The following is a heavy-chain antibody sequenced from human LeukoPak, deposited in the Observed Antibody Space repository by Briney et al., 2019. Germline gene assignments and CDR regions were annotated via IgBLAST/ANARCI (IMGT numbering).Heavy chain of an antibody. Sequence: PSETLSLTCTVSGGSISSHYWSWIRQPPGKGLEWIGYIYTSGSTNYNPSLKSRVTISVDTSKNQFSLKLSSVTAADTAVYYCARSHSGRILWFDPWGQGTLVTVSS. CDR1: GGSISSHY. V-gene: IGHV4-4*09. CDR2: IYTSGST. D-gene: IGHD1-26*01. J-gene: IGHJ5*02. CDR3: ARSHSGRILWFDP.